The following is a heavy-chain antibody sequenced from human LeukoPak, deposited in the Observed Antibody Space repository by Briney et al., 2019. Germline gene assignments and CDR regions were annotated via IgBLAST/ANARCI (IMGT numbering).Heavy chain of an antibody. CDR2: INPNSGGT. CDR3: ARERITMIADAFDI. V-gene: IGHV1-2*02. D-gene: IGHD3-22*01. CDR1: GYTFTGYY. J-gene: IGHJ3*02. Sequence: ASVKVSCKASGYTFTGYYMHWVRQAPGQGLEWMGWINPNSGGTNYAQKFQGRVTMTRDMSTSTVYMELSSLRSEDTAVYYCARERITMIADAFDIWGQGTMVTVSS.